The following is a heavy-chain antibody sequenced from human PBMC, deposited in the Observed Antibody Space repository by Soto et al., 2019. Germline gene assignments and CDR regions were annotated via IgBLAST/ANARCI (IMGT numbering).Heavy chain of an antibody. V-gene: IGHV3-23*01. Sequence: PGGSLRLSCTASGFTFSSYAMSWVRQAPGKGLGWVSVISGSGDSTYYADSVKGRFSISRDFSKNTLHLQMNSLRAEDTAVYYCAKGGGYCITTSCYDLGYHFAYCGQGTMVTVSS. J-gene: IGHJ4*02. CDR1: GFTFSSYA. CDR2: ISGSGDST. CDR3: AKGGGYCITTSCYDLGYHFAY. D-gene: IGHD2-2*01.